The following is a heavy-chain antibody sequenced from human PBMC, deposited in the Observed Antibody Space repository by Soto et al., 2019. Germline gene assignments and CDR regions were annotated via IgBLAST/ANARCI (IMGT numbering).Heavy chain of an antibody. J-gene: IGHJ6*02. D-gene: IGHD5-18*01. CDR3: TRDISRGYSYGYGMDV. CDR2: IRSKAYGGTT. V-gene: IGHV3-49*03. Sequence: GGSLRLSCTASGFTFGDYAMSWFRQAPGKGLEWVGFIRSKAYGGTTEYAASVKGRFTISRDDSKSIAYLQMNSLKTEDTAVYYCTRDISRGYSYGYGMDVWGQGTTVTVSS. CDR1: GFTFGDYA.